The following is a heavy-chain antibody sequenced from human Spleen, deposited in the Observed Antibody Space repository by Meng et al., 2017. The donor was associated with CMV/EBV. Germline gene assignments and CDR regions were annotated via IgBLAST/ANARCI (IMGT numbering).Heavy chain of an antibody. J-gene: IGHJ4*02. CDR1: GFTFNSYA. CDR2: ISYDGSNK. D-gene: IGHD2-8*01. V-gene: IGHV3-30*04. CDR3: ARDPGYCTNGVCYYFDY. Sequence: LSLTCAASGFTFNSYAMHWVRQAPGKGLEWVAVISYDGSNKYYADSVKGRFTISRDNSKNTLYLQMNSLRAEDTAVYYCARDPGYCTNGVCYYFDYRGQGTLVTVSS.